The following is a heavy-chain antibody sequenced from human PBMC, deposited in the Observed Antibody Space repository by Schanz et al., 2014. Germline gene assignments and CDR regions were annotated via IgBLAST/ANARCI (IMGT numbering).Heavy chain of an antibody. CDR1: GFTLSNYA. CDR2: IGTSGGT. D-gene: IGHD1-1*01. CDR3: AKIERNED. V-gene: IGHV3-23*01. Sequence: EVQLLESGGGLVEPGGSLRLSCAAPGFTLSNYAMHWVRQTPGKGLEWVSTIGTSGGTNYAESVKGRFTISRDNSKNTRYLQMNSLRAEDTAVYFCAKIERNEDWGQGTLVTVSS. J-gene: IGHJ4*02.